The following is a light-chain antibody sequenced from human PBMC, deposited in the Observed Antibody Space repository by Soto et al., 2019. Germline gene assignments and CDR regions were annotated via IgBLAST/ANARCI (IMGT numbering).Light chain of an antibody. CDR1: QNVDTNY. V-gene: IGKV3-20*01. CDR2: GAS. CDR3: QQYGSLSWT. Sequence: ESVLTQSPSTLSLSPGRRATLSCRASQNVDTNYLAWYQQKNGQAPRIXIFGASGRATGIPDRFSGSGYGTDFNLTISRLETEDFAVYYCQQYGSLSWTFGQGTKVDIK. J-gene: IGKJ1*01.